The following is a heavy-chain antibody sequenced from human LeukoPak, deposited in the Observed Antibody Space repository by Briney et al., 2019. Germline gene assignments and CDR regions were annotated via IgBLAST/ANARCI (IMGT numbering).Heavy chain of an antibody. CDR2: ISSSSNTI. CDR1: GFTFSDYS. Sequence: PGGSLRLSCAASGFTFSDYSMNWVRQAPGKGLEWVSYISSSSNTIHYADSVKGRFTISRDNAKNSLYLQMNSLRAEDTAVYYCAKDLTTGTLSFDYWGQGTLVTVSS. CDR3: AKDLTTGTLSFDY. J-gene: IGHJ4*02. V-gene: IGHV3-48*01. D-gene: IGHD1-1*01.